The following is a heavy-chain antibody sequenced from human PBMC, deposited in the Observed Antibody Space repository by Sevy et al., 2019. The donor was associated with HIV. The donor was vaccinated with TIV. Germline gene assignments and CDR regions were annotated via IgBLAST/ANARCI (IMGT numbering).Heavy chain of an antibody. D-gene: IGHD4-17*01. CDR2: IRSKAYGETS. Sequence: GGSLRLSCKASGFKFSDYAMNWFRQAPGKGLEWIGFIRSKAYGETSEYAASVKGRFTISRDDSKNIAYLQLNRLKTEDTAVYYCAREGDYGDDDFASWGQGTLVTVSS. J-gene: IGHJ4*02. CDR1: GFKFSDYA. V-gene: IGHV3-49*03. CDR3: AREGDYGDDDFAS.